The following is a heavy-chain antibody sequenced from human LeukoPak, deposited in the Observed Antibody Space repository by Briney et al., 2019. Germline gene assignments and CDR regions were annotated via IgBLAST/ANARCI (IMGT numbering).Heavy chain of an antibody. CDR2: ISGSDGST. Sequence: GGSLRLSCAASGFTFSSYDMSWVRQAPGKGLEWVSAISGSDGSTYYADSVKGRFTISRDNSKNTLYLQMNSLRAEDAAVYYCAKDRATIVVVITFFDHWGQGTLVTVSS. CDR3: AKDRATIVVVITFFDH. D-gene: IGHD3-22*01. V-gene: IGHV3-23*01. J-gene: IGHJ4*02. CDR1: GFTFSSYD.